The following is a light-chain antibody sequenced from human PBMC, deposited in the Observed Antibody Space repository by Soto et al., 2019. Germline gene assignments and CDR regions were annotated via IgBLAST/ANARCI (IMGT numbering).Light chain of an antibody. CDR2: DVT. CDR1: SRDVGGYNY. CDR3: SSYTNGNTLGAV. J-gene: IGLJ3*02. Sequence: QSALTQPASLSGSPGQSITISCTGTSRDVGGYNYVSWYQQYPGKAPKLMIYDVTNRPSGVSNRFSGSKSGNTASLTISGLRAEDEADYYCSSYTNGNTLGAVFGGGTKLTVL. V-gene: IGLV2-14*01.